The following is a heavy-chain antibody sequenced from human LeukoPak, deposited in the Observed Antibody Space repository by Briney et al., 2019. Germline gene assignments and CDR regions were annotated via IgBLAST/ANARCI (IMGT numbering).Heavy chain of an antibody. CDR3: AGTMSTEGWFDS. CDR2: LYNSVST. CDR1: DYSITSGDY. D-gene: IGHD5/OR15-5a*01. V-gene: IGHV4-38-2*01. J-gene: IGHJ5*01. Sequence: SETLSLTCVVSDYSITSGDYWAWIRQPPGKGLEWIGSLYNSVSTSYNPSLKSRVTMSVDTSKNQFSLNLRSVPAADTAVYFCAGTMSTEGWFDSWGRGTLVTVSS.